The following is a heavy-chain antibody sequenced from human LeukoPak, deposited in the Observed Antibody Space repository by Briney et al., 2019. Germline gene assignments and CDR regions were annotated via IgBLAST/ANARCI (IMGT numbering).Heavy chain of an antibody. D-gene: IGHD1-26*01. CDR2: ITSTSAYR. Sequence: GGSLRLSCVGSGFAFNTYTITWVRQAPGPGLERVSSITSTSAYRQYADSVRGRFTISRDNTKNSLYLQMNSLGAEDTAVYHCARVTAGATTLNYYYYSMDVWGKGTTVTVSS. J-gene: IGHJ6*03. CDR3: ARVTAGATTLNYYYYSMDV. CDR1: GFAFNTYT. V-gene: IGHV3-21*01.